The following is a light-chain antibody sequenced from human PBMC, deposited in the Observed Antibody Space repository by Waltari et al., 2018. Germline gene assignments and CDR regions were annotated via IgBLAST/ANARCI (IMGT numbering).Light chain of an antibody. CDR1: SSNFGAGYD. CDR3: QSFDSSLSASV. Sequence: QSVLTQPPSMSGAPGQKVTIPCTGGSSNFGAGYDVHWYQHFPGTAPKLLIFGNTNRAAGVPGRISGSRFGASASLAIAGLQSEDEAVYYCQSFDSSLSASVFGGGTKLTVL. V-gene: IGLV1-40*01. CDR2: GNT. J-gene: IGLJ3*02.